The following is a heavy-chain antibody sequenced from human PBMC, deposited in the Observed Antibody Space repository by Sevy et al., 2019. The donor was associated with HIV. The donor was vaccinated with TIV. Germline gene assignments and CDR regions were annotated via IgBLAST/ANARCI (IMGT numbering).Heavy chain of an antibody. V-gene: IGHV3-23*01. Sequence: GGSLRLSCAASGFMLSKYSMSWVRQAPGKGLEWVSTFSFGCGRINYADSVKGRFTISRDDSKNTLYLQMNSLRAEDTAVYYCAREGCTKPHDYWGQGTLVTVSS. J-gene: IGHJ4*02. D-gene: IGHD2-8*01. CDR1: GFMLSKYS. CDR3: AREGCTKPHDY. CDR2: FSFGCGRI.